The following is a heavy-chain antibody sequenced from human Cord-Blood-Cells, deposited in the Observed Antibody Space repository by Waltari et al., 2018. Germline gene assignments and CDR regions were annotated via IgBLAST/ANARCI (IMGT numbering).Heavy chain of an antibody. V-gene: IGHV1-24*01. CDR3: ATDILTGDAFDI. CDR1: GYTTTELF. Sequence: QVQLVQSGAEVKKPGASGKVSCKVSGYTTTELFMHRVRQAPGKGLEWMGGFDPEDGETIYAQKFQGRVTMTEDTSTDTAYMELSSLRSEDTAVYYCATDILTGDAFDIWGQGTMVTVSS. D-gene: IGHD3-9*01. CDR2: FDPEDGET. J-gene: IGHJ3*02.